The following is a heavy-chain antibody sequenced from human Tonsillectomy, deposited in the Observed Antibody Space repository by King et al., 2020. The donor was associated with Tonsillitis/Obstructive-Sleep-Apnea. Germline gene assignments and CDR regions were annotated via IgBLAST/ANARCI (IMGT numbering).Heavy chain of an antibody. D-gene: IGHD6-6*01. CDR3: ARHSGWGSSSVVEGYFDS. J-gene: IGHJ4*02. CDR2: IYPGDSDT. Sequence: QLVQSGAEVKKPGESLKISCKGSGYSFTNYWIGWVRQMPGKGLEWMGIIYPGDSDTRYSPSFQGQVTISADKSISTAYLQWSSLKASDTAMYYCARHSGWGSSSVVEGYFDSGGQGTLATVSS. V-gene: IGHV5-51*01. CDR1: GYSFTNYW.